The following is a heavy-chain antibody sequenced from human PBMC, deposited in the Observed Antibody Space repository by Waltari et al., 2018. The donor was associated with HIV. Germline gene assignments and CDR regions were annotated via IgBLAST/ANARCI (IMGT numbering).Heavy chain of an antibody. CDR2: KYYSGSS. CDR3: ATSEDGYRFDY. J-gene: IGHJ4*02. CDR1: SGAIYS. D-gene: IGHD2-21*01. Sequence: QVQLQESGPRLVKPSEALSLTCSVSSGAIYSWGWIRQPPGKGLEWIAYKYYSGSSHYNPSLDSRVHISEDTSKNQLSLSLTSVTAADTAVYYCATSEDGYRFDYWGQGTLVTVAS. V-gene: IGHV4-59*01.